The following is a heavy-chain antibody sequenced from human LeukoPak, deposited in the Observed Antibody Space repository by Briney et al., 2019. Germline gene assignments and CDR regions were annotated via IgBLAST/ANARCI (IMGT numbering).Heavy chain of an antibody. CDR1: GFMFSSNW. D-gene: IGHD3-9*01. V-gene: IGHV3-7*01. CDR2: IREDGTET. J-gene: IGHJ4*02. CDR3: ARGVVRYFDY. Sequence: GGSLRLSGAASGFMFSSNWMSWVRLASGKGLEWAANIREDGTETYYVDSVKGRFTISRDNSKNTLYLQMNSLRAEDTAVYYCARGVVRYFDYWGQGALVTVSS.